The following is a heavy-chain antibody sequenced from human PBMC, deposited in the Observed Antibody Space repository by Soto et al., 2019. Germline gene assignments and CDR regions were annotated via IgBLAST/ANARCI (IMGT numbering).Heavy chain of an antibody. Sequence: QVQLVESGGGVVQPGRSLRLSCGASGFFFRNYGMHWIRQVPGKGLEWLTIIWFDGSNQWYADSVKGRFIISRDDSKNMVYLQMNSLRVDDTATYYCARANTSPFDFWGRGTLVTVSS. J-gene: IGHJ4*02. CDR1: GFFFRNYG. CDR2: IWFDGSNQ. V-gene: IGHV3-33*01. CDR3: ARANTSPFDF.